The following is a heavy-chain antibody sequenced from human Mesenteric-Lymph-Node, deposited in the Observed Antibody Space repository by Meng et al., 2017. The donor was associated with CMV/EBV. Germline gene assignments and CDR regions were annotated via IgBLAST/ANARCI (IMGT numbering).Heavy chain of an antibody. CDR2: FYHRGST. V-gene: IGHV4-38-2*02. Sequence: SETLSLTCTVSGYSISSGYYWGWIRQPPGKGLEWIGSFYHRGSTYSNPSLKGRVTISVDTSKNQVSLKLTSVTAADTAVYYCARDSSSSVDYYYNGMDVWGQGTTVTVSS. CDR1: GYSISSGYY. CDR3: ARDSSSSVDYYYNGMDV. D-gene: IGHD6-6*01. J-gene: IGHJ6*02.